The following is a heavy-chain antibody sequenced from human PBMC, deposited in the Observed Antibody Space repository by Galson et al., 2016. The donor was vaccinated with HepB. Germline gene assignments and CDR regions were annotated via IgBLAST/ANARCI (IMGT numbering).Heavy chain of an antibody. V-gene: IGHV3-30*04. J-gene: IGHJ6*02. CDR2: ISYAGSNK. Sequence: SLRLSCAASGFTFGDYAMSWVRQAPGKGLEWVAVISYAGSNKYYADSVKGRFTISRDTSKNTLFLQMNSLRAEDTAVYYCAKEPAPVGSYGVYYYYGMDVWGQGTTVTVSS. D-gene: IGHD1-26*01. CDR3: AKEPAPVGSYGVYYYYGMDV. CDR1: GFTFGDYA.